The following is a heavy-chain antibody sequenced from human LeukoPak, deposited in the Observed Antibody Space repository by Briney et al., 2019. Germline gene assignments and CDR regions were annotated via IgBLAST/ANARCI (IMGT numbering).Heavy chain of an antibody. Sequence: SETLSLTCAVYGGSFSGYYWSWIRQPPGKGLEWIGEINHSGSTNYNPSLKSRVTISVDTSKNQFSLKLSSVTAADTAVYYCVSIHSGSYSYYYYGMDVWGQGTTVTVSS. D-gene: IGHD1-26*01. J-gene: IGHJ6*02. CDR1: GGSFSGYY. CDR3: VSIHSGSYSYYYYGMDV. CDR2: INHSGST. V-gene: IGHV4-34*01.